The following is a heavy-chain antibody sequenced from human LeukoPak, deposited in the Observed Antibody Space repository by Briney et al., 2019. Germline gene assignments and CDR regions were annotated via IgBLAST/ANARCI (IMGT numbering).Heavy chain of an antibody. Sequence: GGSLRLSCAASGFSLINSDMHWVRQAPGKGLEWVAFIHYDGSEKRYADSLKGRFTISRDNSKNTLYLQMNSLRGEDAAVYYCARNRVGFHYADAFDMWGQGQWSPSLQ. CDR3: ARNRVGFHYADAFDM. CDR2: IHYDGSEK. V-gene: IGHV3-30*02. D-gene: IGHD5-24*01. CDR1: GFSLINSD. J-gene: IGHJ3*02.